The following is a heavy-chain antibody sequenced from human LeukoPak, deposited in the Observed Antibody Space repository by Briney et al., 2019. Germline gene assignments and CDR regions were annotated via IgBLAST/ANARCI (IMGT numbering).Heavy chain of an antibody. CDR3: AGSRDGYDFWSGSSN. CDR1: GGSISSYY. J-gene: IGHJ4*02. D-gene: IGHD3-3*01. CDR2: IYYSGST. V-gene: IGHV4-59*01. Sequence: SETLSLTCTVSGGSISSYYWSWIRQPPGKGLEWIGYIYYSGSTNHNPPLKSRVTISVDTSKNQFSLRLSSVTAADSAVYYCAGSRDGYDFWSGSSNWGQETLVTVSS.